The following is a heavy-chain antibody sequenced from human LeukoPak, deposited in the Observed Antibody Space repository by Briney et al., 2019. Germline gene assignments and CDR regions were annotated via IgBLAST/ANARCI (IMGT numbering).Heavy chain of an antibody. CDR2: IIPIFGTA. J-gene: IGHJ4*02. CDR3: ARGGPYYYDSSGYLGN. CDR1: GGTFSSYA. V-gene: IGHV1-69*01. D-gene: IGHD3-22*01. Sequence: SVKVSCKASGGTFSSYAISWVRQAPGQGLEWMGGIIPIFGTANYAQKFQGRVTITADESTSTAYMELSGLRSEDTAVYYCARGGPYYYDSSGYLGNWGQGTLVTVSS.